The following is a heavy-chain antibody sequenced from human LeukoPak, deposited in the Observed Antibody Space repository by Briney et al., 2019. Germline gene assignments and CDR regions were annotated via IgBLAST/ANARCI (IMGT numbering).Heavy chain of an antibody. CDR2: MNPNSGNT. D-gene: IGHD1-26*01. CDR3: WIVGATGAFDI. J-gene: IGHJ3*02. V-gene: IGHV1-8*03. CDR1: GYTFTSYG. Sequence: GASVKVSCKASGYTFTSYGINRVRQATGQGLEWMGWMNPNSGNTGYAQKFQGRVTITRNTSISTAYMELSSLRSEDTAVYYCWIVGATGAFDIWGQGTMVTVSS.